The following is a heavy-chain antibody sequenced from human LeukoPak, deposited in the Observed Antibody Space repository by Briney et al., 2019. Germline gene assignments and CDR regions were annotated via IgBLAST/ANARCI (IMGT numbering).Heavy chain of an antibody. CDR3: ARAGGSYDFWSGYYPY. J-gene: IGHJ4*02. V-gene: IGHV3-64*01. CDR1: GFTFSSHA. CDR2: ISSNGGST. Sequence: GGSLRLSCAASGFTFSSHAMHWVRQAPGKGLEYVSAISSNGGSTYYANSVKGRFTISRDNSKNTLYLQMGSLRAEDMAVYYCARAGGSYDFWSGYYPYWGQGTLVTVSS. D-gene: IGHD3-3*01.